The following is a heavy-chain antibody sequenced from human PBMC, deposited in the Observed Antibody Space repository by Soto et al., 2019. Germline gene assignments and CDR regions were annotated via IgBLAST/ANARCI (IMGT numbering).Heavy chain of an antibody. D-gene: IGHD3-9*01. V-gene: IGHV3-23*01. Sequence: EVQLLESGGGLAQPGGSLRLSCAASGFTFSSYAMNWVRQAPGKGLEWVSSISGSGGSTYYADSVKGRFAISRDNSRKPLYLQMNRLRAEETALNFCVWGLTGYSSWGQGTLVTVSS. CDR2: ISGSGGST. CDR3: VWGLTGYSS. J-gene: IGHJ4*02. CDR1: GFTFSSYA.